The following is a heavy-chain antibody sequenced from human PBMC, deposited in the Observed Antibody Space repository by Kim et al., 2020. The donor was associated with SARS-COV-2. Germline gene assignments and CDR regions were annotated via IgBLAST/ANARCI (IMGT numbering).Heavy chain of an antibody. CDR3: AKEYGSGSYTKYAMDV. J-gene: IGHJ6*01. CDR2: IRGSGDGT. Sequence: GGSLRLSCAASGFTFSSYAMRWVRQAPGKGLEWVSSIRGSGDGTSYADYMKGRITISKDNSKNTLYLQMNSLRAEDTAVYYCAKEYGSGSYTKYAMDVWG. D-gene: IGHD3-10*01. CDR1: GFTFSSYA. V-gene: IGHV3-23*01.